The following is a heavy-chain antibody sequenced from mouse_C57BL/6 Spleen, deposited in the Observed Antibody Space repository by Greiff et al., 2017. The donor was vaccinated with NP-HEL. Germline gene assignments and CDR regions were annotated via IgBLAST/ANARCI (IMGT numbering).Heavy chain of an antibody. CDR2: IYPSDSET. V-gene: IGHV1-61*01. CDR1: GYTFPSYW. D-gene: IGHD1-1*01. Sequence: VQLQQSGAELVRPGSSVKLSCKPSGYTFPSYWLARVTQRPGPGLDWIGNIYPSDSETHYNQKFKDKATLTVDQSSSTAYMQLSSLTSEDSAVYYCARSGYYGSRGWFAYWGQGTLVTVSA. J-gene: IGHJ3*01. CDR3: ARSGYYGSRGWFAY.